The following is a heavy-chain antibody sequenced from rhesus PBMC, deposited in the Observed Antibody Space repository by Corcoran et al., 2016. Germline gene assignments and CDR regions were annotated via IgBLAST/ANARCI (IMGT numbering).Heavy chain of an antibody. Sequence: QVQLQESGPGLVKPSETLSLTCAVSGGSISSSYWSWIRQPPGKGLEGIGSVDGNNGVIDYPPPLPSRVTISRDPSKSQFSLVVNSVTAADTAVYYCARDHLMGSGYYEDRFDVWGPGVLVTVSS. CDR2: VDGNNGVI. J-gene: IGHJ5-1*01. CDR1: GGSISSSY. D-gene: IGHD3-28*01. V-gene: IGHV4-160*01. CDR3: ARDHLMGSGYYEDRFDV.